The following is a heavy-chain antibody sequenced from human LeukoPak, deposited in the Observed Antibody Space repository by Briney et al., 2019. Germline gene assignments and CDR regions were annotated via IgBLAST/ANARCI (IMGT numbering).Heavy chain of an antibody. CDR3: ARYSSSWYPYYYYGMDV. D-gene: IGHD6-13*01. J-gene: IGHJ6*02. CDR2: INPNSGGT. CDR1: GYTFTGYY. V-gene: IGHV1-2*02. Sequence: GASVKVSCKASGYTFTGYYMHRVRQAPGQGLEWMGWINPNSGGTNYAQKFQGRVTMTRDTSISTAYMELSRLRSDDTAMYYCARYSSSWYPYYYYGMDVWGQGTTVTVSS.